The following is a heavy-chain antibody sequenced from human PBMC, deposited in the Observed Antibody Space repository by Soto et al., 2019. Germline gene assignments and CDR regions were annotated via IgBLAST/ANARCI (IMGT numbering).Heavy chain of an antibody. CDR2: INTDGSTT. Sequence: EVQLVESGGGLVQPGGSLRLSCAASGFTFSSYWMHWVRQAPGKGLVWVSRINTDGSTTSYADSVKGRFTISRDNAKITVYLQMNSLTAEDTAVYYCARVGQGFWYFDLWGRATLVTVSS. V-gene: IGHV3-74*01. CDR1: GFTFSSYW. J-gene: IGHJ2*01. CDR3: ARVGQGFWYFDL.